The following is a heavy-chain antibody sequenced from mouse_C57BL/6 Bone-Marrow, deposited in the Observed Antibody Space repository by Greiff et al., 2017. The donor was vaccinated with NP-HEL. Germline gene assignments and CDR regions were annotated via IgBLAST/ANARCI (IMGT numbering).Heavy chain of an antibody. CDR2: ISSGSSTI. V-gene: IGHV5-17*01. Sequence: EVQLVESGGGLVKPGGSLKLSCAASGFTFSDYGMHWVRQAPEKGLEWVAYISSGSSTIYYADTVKGRFTNSRDNAKNTLFLQMTSLRSEDTAMYYCARAWLFAYWGQGTLVTVSA. J-gene: IGHJ3*01. CDR3: ARAWLFAY. CDR1: GFTFSDYG. D-gene: IGHD2-2*01.